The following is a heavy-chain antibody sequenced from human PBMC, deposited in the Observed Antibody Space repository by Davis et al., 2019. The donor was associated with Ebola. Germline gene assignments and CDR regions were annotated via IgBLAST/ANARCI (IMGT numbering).Heavy chain of an antibody. CDR3: AMDYGMDV. J-gene: IGHJ6*02. CDR1: GFTFNSYA. Sequence: GGSLRLSCAASGFTFNSYAMHWVRQAPGKGLEYVSAISSNGGSTYYANSVKGRFTISRDNSKNTLYLQMGSLRAEDMAVYYCAMDYGMDVWGQGTTVTVSS. CDR2: ISSNGGST. V-gene: IGHV3-64*01.